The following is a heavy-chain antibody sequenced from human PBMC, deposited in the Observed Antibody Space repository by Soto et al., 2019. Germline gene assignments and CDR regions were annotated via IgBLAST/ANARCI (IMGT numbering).Heavy chain of an antibody. Sequence: QVQLQESGPGLVKPSETLSLTCAVSGGSISSSNWWTWVRHPPGKGLEWIGEISHSGTTYYNPSLKSRVDISIDRSKNQFSLKLSSVTAADTAVYYCARVRAGCSATSCYLDPWGQGTLFTVSS. D-gene: IGHD2-2*01. V-gene: IGHV4-4*02. CDR2: ISHSGTT. CDR3: ARVRAGCSATSCYLDP. CDR1: GGSISSSNW. J-gene: IGHJ5*02.